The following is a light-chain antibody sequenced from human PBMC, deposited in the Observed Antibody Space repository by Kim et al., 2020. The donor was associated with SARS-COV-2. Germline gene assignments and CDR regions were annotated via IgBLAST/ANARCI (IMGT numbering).Light chain of an antibody. CDR3: AAWDDSLNAAYV. Sequence: QPVLTQPPSASGAPGQRVTISCSGSTSNIGTNTVNWYQQLPGTAPKLLMYSNDKRPSGVPDRFSGSKSGTSASLAISGLQSEDEADYYCAAWDDSLNAAYVFGTGTQLTVL. V-gene: IGLV1-44*01. CDR1: TSNIGTNT. CDR2: SND. J-gene: IGLJ1*01.